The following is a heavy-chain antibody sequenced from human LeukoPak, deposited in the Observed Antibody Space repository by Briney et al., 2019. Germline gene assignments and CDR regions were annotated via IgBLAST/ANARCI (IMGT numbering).Heavy chain of an antibody. V-gene: IGHV1-69*04. CDR3: ARDGDSTESFDY. Sequence: GASVEVSCKASGGTFSSYAISWVRQAPGQGLEWMGRIIPIFGIANYAQKFQGRVTITADKSTSTAYMELSSLRSEDTAVYYCARDGDSTESFDYWGQGTLVTVSS. D-gene: IGHD4-11*01. CDR2: IIPIFGIA. J-gene: IGHJ4*02. CDR1: GGTFSSYA.